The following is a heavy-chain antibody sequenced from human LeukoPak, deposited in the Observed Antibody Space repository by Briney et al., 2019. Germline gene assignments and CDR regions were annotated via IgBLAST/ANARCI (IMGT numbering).Heavy chain of an antibody. CDR1: GGSISSYY. V-gene: IGHV4-4*07. J-gene: IGHJ5*02. Sequence: SETLSLTCTVSGGSISSYYWSWIRQPAGKGLEWIGRIYTSGSTNYNPSLKSRVTMSVDTSKNQFSLKLSSVTAADTAVHYCARILTSDYDYWFDPWGQGTLVTVSS. CDR2: IYTSGST. D-gene: IGHD3-3*01. CDR3: ARILTSDYDYWFDP.